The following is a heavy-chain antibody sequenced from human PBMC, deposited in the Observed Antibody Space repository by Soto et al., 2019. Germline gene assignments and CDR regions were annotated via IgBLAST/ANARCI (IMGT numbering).Heavy chain of an antibody. V-gene: IGHV1-69*08. CDR3: ARDEAADELVPAAINAMDV. J-gene: IGHJ6*02. Sequence: QVQLVQSGAEVKKPGSSVKVSCKASGSTFSSYTITWVRQAPGQGLEWMGRIIPIFDLPIYAQKFQGSVTNPAIQATVTAYMERSSLKSKDTAVYYCARDEAADELVPAAINAMDVWGQGTTVIVSS. CDR1: GSTFSSYT. CDR2: IIPIFDLP. D-gene: IGHD2-2*01.